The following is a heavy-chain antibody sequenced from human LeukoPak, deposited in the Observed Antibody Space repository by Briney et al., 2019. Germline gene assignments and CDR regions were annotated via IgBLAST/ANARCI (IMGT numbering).Heavy chain of an antibody. CDR3: AKDYGRIAAAGTGHYFDY. D-gene: IGHD6-13*01. CDR2: ISGSGGST. V-gene: IGHV3-23*01. J-gene: IGHJ4*02. Sequence: GGSLRLSCAASGFTFSSYAMSWVRQAPGKGLEWVSAISGSGGSTYYADSVKGRFTISRDNSKNTLYLQMNSLRAEDTAVYYCAKDYGRIAAAGTGHYFDYWGQGTLVTVSS. CDR1: GFTFSSYA.